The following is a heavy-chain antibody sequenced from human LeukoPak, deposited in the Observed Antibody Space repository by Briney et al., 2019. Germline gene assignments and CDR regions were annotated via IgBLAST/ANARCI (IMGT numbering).Heavy chain of an antibody. CDR3: ARDPSSPDTANWGSWEYYYYGMDV. D-gene: IGHD7-27*01. V-gene: IGHV3-48*03. Sequence: GGSLRLSCAASGFTFSSYEMNWVRQAPGEGLEWVSYISSSGSTIYYADSVKGRFTISRDNAKNSLYLQMNSLRAEDTAVYYCARDPSSPDTANWGSWEYYYYGMDVWGQGTTVTVSS. CDR2: ISSSGSTI. CDR1: GFTFSSYE. J-gene: IGHJ6*02.